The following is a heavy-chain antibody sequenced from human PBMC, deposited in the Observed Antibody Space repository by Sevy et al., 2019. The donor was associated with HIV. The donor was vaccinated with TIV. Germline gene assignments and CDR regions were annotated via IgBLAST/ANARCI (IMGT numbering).Heavy chain of an antibody. CDR1: GFTFRSFS. D-gene: IGHD1-1*01. Sequence: GGSLRLSCSASGFTFRSFSMHWVRQAPGKGLEWVAAIWYDGRTKQYADSVKGRFTISRDNSKGMLNLEMNSLSAEDTALYVWARDSARVIVPTAGFDSWGQGTVVTVSS. J-gene: IGHJ5*01. V-gene: IGHV3-33*01. CDR3: ARDSARVIVPTAGFDS. CDR2: IWYDGRTK.